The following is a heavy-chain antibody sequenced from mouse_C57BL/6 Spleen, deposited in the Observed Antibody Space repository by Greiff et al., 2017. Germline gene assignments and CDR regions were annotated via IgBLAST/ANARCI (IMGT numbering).Heavy chain of an antibody. V-gene: IGHV1-55*01. Sequence: VQLQQSGAELVKPGASVKMSCKASGYTFTSYWITWVKQRPGQGLEWIGDIYPGSGSTNYNEKFKSKATLTVDTSSSTAYMQLSSLTSEDSAVYYCARGDYDGFYYFDYWGQGTTLTVSS. D-gene: IGHD2-4*01. CDR1: GYTFTSYW. CDR3: ARGDYDGFYYFDY. CDR2: IYPGSGST. J-gene: IGHJ2*01.